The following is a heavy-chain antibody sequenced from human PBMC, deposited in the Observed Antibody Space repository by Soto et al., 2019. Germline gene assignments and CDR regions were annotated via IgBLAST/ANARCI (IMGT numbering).Heavy chain of an antibody. CDR2: VIPILGIA. Sequence: QVQLVQSGAEVKKPGSSVKVSCKASGGTFSSYTISWVRQAPGQGLEWMGRVIPILGIANYAQKFQGRVTXXPXKXXSTAYMELSSLRSEDTAVYYCARDLNPKIPLPFDPWGQGTLVTVSS. CDR3: ARDLNPKIPLPFDP. V-gene: IGHV1-69*08. CDR1: GGTFSSYT. D-gene: IGHD2-2*02. J-gene: IGHJ5*02.